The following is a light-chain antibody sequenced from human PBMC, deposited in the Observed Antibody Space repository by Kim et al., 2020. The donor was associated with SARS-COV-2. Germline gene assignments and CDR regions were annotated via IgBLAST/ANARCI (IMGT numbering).Light chain of an antibody. CDR1: SSSIGTNT. CDR3: ATWDDSLSQGV. Sequence: QSVLTQPPSASGTPGQRVSISCSGSSSSIGTNTLNWYQQLPGSAPKLLIYGNTQRPSGVPDRFSGSKSGVSASLAISGLQSEDEADYYCATWDDSLSQGVFGGGTQLTVL. CDR2: GNT. V-gene: IGLV1-44*01. J-gene: IGLJ3*02.